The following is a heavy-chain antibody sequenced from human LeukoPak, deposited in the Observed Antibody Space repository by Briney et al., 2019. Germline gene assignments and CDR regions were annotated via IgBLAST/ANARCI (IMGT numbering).Heavy chain of an antibody. CDR2: IYYSGST. D-gene: IGHD3-10*01. Sequence: SETLSLTCTVSGGSISNYYWSWTRQPPGKGLEWIGYIYYSGSTNYNPSLKSRVTISVDTSKNQFSLKLSSVTAADTAVYYCARQGSGAGYYGMDVWGQGTTVTVSS. CDR1: GGSISNYY. CDR3: ARQGSGAGYYGMDV. J-gene: IGHJ6*02. V-gene: IGHV4-59*08.